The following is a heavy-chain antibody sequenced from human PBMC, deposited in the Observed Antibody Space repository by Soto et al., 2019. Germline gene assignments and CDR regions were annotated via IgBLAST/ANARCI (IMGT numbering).Heavy chain of an antibody. J-gene: IGHJ5*02. CDR3: ARDSGPYCSSTSCYHWFDP. Sequence: GGSLRLSCAASGFTFSSYAMHWVRQAPGKGLEWVAVISYDGSNKYYADSVKGRFTISRDNSKNTLYLQMNSLRAEDTAVYYCARDSGPYCSSTSCYHWFDPWGQGTLVTVSS. CDR2: ISYDGSNK. D-gene: IGHD2-2*01. CDR1: GFTFSSYA. V-gene: IGHV3-30-3*01.